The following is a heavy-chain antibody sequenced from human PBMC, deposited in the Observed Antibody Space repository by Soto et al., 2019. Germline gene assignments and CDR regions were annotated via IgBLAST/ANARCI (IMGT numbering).Heavy chain of an antibody. D-gene: IGHD3-10*01. V-gene: IGHV3-33*01. Sequence: QVQLVESGGGVVQPGRSLRLPCAASGFTFSSYGMHWVRQAPGEGLEWVAVIWYDGSNKYYADSVKGRFTISRDNSKNTLYLQMNSLRAEDTAVYYCARVRYYYGSGSLSYWGQGTLVTVSS. CDR3: ARVRYYYGSGSLSY. CDR1: GFTFSSYG. CDR2: IWYDGSNK. J-gene: IGHJ4*02.